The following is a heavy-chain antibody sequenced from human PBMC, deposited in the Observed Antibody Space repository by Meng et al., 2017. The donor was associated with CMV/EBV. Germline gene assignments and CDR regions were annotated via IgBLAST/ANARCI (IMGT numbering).Heavy chain of an antibody. D-gene: IGHD5-18*01. J-gene: IGHJ6*02. V-gene: IGHV1-69*05. CDR3: ASTGYSYGLGGYYYYGMDV. CDR2: IIPIFGTA. CDR1: GGTFSSYA. Sequence: SVKVSCKASGGTFSSYAISWVRQAPGQRLEWMGGIIPIFGTANYAQKSQGRVTITTDESTSTAYMELSSLRSEDTAVYYCASTGYSYGLGGYYYYGMDVWGQGTTVTVSS.